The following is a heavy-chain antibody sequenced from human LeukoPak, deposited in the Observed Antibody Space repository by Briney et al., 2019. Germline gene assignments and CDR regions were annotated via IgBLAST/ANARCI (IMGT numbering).Heavy chain of an antibody. J-gene: IGHJ4*02. D-gene: IGHD2-15*01. CDR2: LSGDNPGT. Sequence: PGGSLRLSCAASGFTFSTYAMSWVRQTPGKGLEWVAALSGDNPGTYHANSVKGRFTISRDNSKNTLHLQMSGLRAEDTARYYCAKAPVGHCSGAFCYHFDSWGQGTLVTVSS. CDR1: GFTFSTYA. V-gene: IGHV3-23*01. CDR3: AKAPVGHCSGAFCYHFDS.